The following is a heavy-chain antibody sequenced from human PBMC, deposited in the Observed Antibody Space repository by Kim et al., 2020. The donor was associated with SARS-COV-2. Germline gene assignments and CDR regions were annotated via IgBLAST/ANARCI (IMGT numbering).Heavy chain of an antibody. D-gene: IGHD3-16*02. CDR2: FSRSSGLI. CDR3: AKDITGGGISVHDF. Sequence: GGSLRLSCAASGFTFGDYAMHWVRQVPGKGLEWVSGFSRSSGLIKYSDSVRGRFTISRDNAENSLYLQMDSLRTEDTAVYYCAKDITGGGISVHDFWGQGALDTVPS. J-gene: IGHJ4*02. V-gene: IGHV3-9*01. CDR1: GFTFGDYA.